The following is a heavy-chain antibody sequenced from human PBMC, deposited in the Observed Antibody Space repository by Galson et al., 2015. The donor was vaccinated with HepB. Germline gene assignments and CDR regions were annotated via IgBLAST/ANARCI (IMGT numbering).Heavy chain of an antibody. CDR2: ISAYDGNT. Sequence: CKASGYTFTSYGISWVRQAPGQGLEWMGWISAYDGNTNYAQKLQGRVTMTTDTSTSTAYMELRSLRSDDTAVYYCARGLSIAARPVPGYWGQGTLVTVSS. V-gene: IGHV1-18*01. CDR3: ARGLSIAARPVPGY. CDR1: GYTFTSYG. J-gene: IGHJ4*02. D-gene: IGHD6-6*01.